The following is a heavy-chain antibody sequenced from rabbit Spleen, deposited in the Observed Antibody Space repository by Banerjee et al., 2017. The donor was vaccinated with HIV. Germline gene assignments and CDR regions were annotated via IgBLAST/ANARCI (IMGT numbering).Heavy chain of an antibody. CDR1: GFDFSSYYM. D-gene: IGHD4-2*01. CDR2: IDPFFGTT. V-gene: IGHV1S39*01. J-gene: IGHJ3*01. CDR3: ARWDAGDRGLKL. Sequence: EQLKESGGGLVQPGGSLKLSCEGSGFDFSSYYMSWVRQAPGKGLEWIGYIDPFFGTTYYANWVNGRFTISKTSSTTVTLQMTSLTAADTATYFCARWDAGDRGLKLWGQGTLVTVS.